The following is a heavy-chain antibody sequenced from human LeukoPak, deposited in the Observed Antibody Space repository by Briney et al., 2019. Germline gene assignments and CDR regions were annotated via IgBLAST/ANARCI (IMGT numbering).Heavy chain of an antibody. D-gene: IGHD2-2*01. CDR3: TRVEYCSSTSCSGYNWFDP. CDR1: GFTFGDYA. V-gene: IGHV3-49*03. J-gene: IGHJ5*02. CDR2: IRSKAYGGTT. Sequence: GGSLRLSCTASGFTFGDYAMSWFRQAPGKGLEWVGFIRSKAYGGTTEYAASVKGRFTISSDDSKSIAYLQMNSLKTEDTAVYYCTRVEYCSSTSCSGYNWFDPWGQGTLVTVSS.